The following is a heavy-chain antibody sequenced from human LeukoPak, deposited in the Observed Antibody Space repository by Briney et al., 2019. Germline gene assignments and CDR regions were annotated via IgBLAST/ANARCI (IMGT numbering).Heavy chain of an antibody. V-gene: IGHV3-30-3*01. Sequence: GRSLRLSCAASGFTFSSYAMHWVRQAPGKGLEWVAVISYDGSNKYYADSVKGRFTISRDNSKNTLYLQMNSLRAEDTAVYYCARDSHYYYDSSGYYYFDYWGQGTLVTVSS. CDR1: GFTFSSYA. CDR3: ARDSHYYYDSSGYYYFDY. D-gene: IGHD3-22*01. CDR2: ISYDGSNK. J-gene: IGHJ4*02.